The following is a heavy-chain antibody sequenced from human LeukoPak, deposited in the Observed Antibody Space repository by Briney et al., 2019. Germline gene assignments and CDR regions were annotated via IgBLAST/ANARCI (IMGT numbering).Heavy chain of an antibody. J-gene: IGHJ4*02. CDR2: ISSSGSTI. Sequence: GGSLRLACAASGFTFSSYEMNWVRQAPGKGLEWVSHISSSGSTIYYTDSVKGRFTISRDNSKNSLYLQMNSLRAEDTAIYYCARTVARIGYWGQGTLVTVSS. CDR3: ARTVARIGY. V-gene: IGHV3-48*03. CDR1: GFTFSSYE. D-gene: IGHD4-23*01.